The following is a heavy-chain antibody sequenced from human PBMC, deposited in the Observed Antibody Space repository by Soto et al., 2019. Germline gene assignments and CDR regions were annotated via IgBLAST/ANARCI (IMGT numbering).Heavy chain of an antibody. CDR2: ISGSADRT. V-gene: IGHV3-23*01. D-gene: IGHD1-26*01. Sequence: EVQLLESGGGSVQPGGSLRLSCAASGFTFISYAMNWVRQAPGKGLEWVSAISGSADRTYYADSVKGRFTISRDNSTKSLYLRMNSLRAEDTAVYYCAKVGSHSGSHYDAFDIWGQGTMVTVSS. CDR1: GFTFISYA. CDR3: AKVGSHSGSHYDAFDI. J-gene: IGHJ3*02.